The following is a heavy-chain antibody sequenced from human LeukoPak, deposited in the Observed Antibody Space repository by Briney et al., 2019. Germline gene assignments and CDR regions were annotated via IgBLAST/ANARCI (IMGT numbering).Heavy chain of an antibody. Sequence: PSETLSLTCTVSGGSISSYYWSWIRQPAGKGLEWIGRIYTSGSTNYNPSLKSRVTMSVDTSKNQFSLKLSSVTAADTAVYYCAREYGSGRPYYFDYWGQGTLVTVSS. V-gene: IGHV4-4*07. CDR3: AREYGSGRPYYFDY. D-gene: IGHD3-10*01. CDR1: GGSISSYY. J-gene: IGHJ4*02. CDR2: IYTSGST.